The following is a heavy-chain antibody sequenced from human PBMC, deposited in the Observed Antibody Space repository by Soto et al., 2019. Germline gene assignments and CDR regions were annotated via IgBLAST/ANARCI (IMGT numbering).Heavy chain of an antibody. CDR1: GYTFTSYY. Sequence: ASVRVSCKASGYTFTSYYMHWVRQAPGQGLEWMGIINPSGGSTSYAQKFQGRVTMTRDTSTSTVYMELSSLRSEDTAVYYCARDFWSGYYGGGMDVWGQGTTVTVSS. V-gene: IGHV1-46*01. D-gene: IGHD3-3*01. CDR2: INPSGGST. CDR3: ARDFWSGYYGGGMDV. J-gene: IGHJ6*02.